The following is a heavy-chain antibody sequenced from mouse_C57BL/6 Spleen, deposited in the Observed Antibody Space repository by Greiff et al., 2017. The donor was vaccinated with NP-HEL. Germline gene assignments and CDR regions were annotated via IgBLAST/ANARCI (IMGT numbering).Heavy chain of an antibody. V-gene: IGHV1-54*01. D-gene: IGHD2-5*01. J-gene: IGHJ2*01. CDR3: ARSYSNSGRYYFDY. Sequence: VQLQQSGAELVRPGTSVKVSCKASGYAFTNYLIEWVKQRPGQGLAWIGVINPGSGGTNYNEKFKGKATLTADKSSSTAYMQLSSLTSEDSAVYFCARSYSNSGRYYFDYWGQGTTLTVSS. CDR2: INPGSGGT. CDR1: GYAFTNYL.